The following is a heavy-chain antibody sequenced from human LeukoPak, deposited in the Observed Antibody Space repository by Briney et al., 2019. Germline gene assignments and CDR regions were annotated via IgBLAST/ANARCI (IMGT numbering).Heavy chain of an antibody. Sequence: ASVKVSCKASGNTFTSYDINWVRQATGQGLEWMGWMNPNSGNTGYAQKFQGRVTMTRNTSISTAYMELSSLRSEDTAVYYCARVSLGDYVHFDYWGQGTLVTVSS. V-gene: IGHV1-8*01. CDR2: MNPNSGNT. D-gene: IGHD4-17*01. J-gene: IGHJ4*02. CDR1: GNTFTSYD. CDR3: ARVSLGDYVHFDY.